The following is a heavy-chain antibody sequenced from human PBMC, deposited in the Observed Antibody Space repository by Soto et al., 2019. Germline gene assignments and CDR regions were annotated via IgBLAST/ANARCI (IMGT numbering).Heavy chain of an antibody. CDR3: AHTGYRGSFDY. V-gene: IGHV2-5*02. J-gene: IGHJ4*02. Sequence: QITWKESGPTLVKPTQTLTLTYSFSGFSLSTSGLGVGWIRHPPARAREWLALIYWDDDKRYSPSLKSRLTITKDTSKNQVVLTMTNMDPVDTATYYCAHTGYRGSFDYWGQGTLVTVSS. CDR2: IYWDDDK. D-gene: IGHD5-18*01. CDR1: GFSLSTSGLG.